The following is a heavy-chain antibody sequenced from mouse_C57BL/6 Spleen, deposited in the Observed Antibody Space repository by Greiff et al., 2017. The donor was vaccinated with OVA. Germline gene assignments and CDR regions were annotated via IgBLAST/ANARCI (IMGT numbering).Heavy chain of an antibody. CDR2: IWSGGST. Sequence: VQLQESGPGLVQPSQSLSITCTVSGFSLTSYGVHWVRQSPGKGLEWLGVIWSGGSTDYNAAFISRLSISKDNSKSQVFFKMNSLQADDTAIYYCARNPGGLPSMDYWGQGTSVTVSS. J-gene: IGHJ4*01. CDR1: GFSLTSYG. CDR3: ARNPGGLPSMDY. V-gene: IGHV2-2*01. D-gene: IGHD2-2*01.